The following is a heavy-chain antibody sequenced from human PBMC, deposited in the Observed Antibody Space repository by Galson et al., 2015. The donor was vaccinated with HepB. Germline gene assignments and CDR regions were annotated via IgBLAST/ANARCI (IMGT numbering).Heavy chain of an antibody. CDR1: GYTFTSYY. CDR2: INPSGGST. V-gene: IGHV1-46*01. Sequence: SCKASGYTFTSYYMHWVRQAPGQGLEWMGIINPSGGSTSYAQKFQGRVTMTRDTSTSTVYMELSSLRSEDTAVYYCAREGGWSSGWSDDAFDIWGQGTMVTVSS. D-gene: IGHD6-19*01. J-gene: IGHJ3*02. CDR3: AREGGWSSGWSDDAFDI.